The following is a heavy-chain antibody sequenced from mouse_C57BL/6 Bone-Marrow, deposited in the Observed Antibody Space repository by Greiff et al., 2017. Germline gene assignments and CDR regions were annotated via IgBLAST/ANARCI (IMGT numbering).Heavy chain of an antibody. D-gene: IGHD1-1*02. CDR3: ARGPYFGYAMDY. CDR1: GYTFTSYW. J-gene: IGHJ4*01. V-gene: IGHV1-52*01. CDR2: IDPSDSET. Sequence: QVQLKQPGAELVRPGSSVKLSCKASGYTFTSYWMHWVKQRPIQGLEWIGNIDPSDSETHYNQKFKDKATLTVDKSSSTAYMQLSSLTSEDSAVYYCARGPYFGYAMDYWGQGTSVTVSS.